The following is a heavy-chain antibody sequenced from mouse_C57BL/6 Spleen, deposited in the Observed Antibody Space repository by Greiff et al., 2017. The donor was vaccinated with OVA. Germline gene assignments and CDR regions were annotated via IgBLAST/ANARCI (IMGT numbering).Heavy chain of an antibody. V-gene: IGHV1-74*01. CDR3: AIPVRRYFDY. Sequence: QVQLQQPGAELVKPGASVKVSCKASGYTFTSYWMHWVKQRPGQGLEWIGRIHPSDSDPNYNQKFKGKATLTVDKSSSTAYRQLSSLTAEDSAGYYCAIPVRRYFDYWGQGTTLTVSA. CDR1: GYTFTSYW. D-gene: IGHD1-1*01. J-gene: IGHJ2*01. CDR2: IHPSDSDP.